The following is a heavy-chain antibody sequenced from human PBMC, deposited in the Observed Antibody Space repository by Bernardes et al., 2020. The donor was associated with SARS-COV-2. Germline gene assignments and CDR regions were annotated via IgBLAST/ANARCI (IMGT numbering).Heavy chain of an antibody. V-gene: IGHV3-23*01. CDR3: ASGWVGAQSPRDRAYYYYGMDV. D-gene: IGHD1-26*01. Sequence: GGSLRLSCAASGFTFSSYAMSWVRQAPGKGLEWVSAISGSGGSTYYADSVKGRFTISRDNSKNTLYLQMNSLRAEDTAVYYCASGWVGAQSPRDRAYYYYGMDVWGQGTTVTVSS. CDR2: ISGSGGST. CDR1: GFTFSSYA. J-gene: IGHJ6*02.